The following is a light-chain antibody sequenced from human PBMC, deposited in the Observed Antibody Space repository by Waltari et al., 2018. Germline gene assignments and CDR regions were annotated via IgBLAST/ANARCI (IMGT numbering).Light chain of an antibody. V-gene: IGKV1-39*01. CDR3: QQTYSTPPFT. CDR2: GAS. Sequence: DIQMTQSPSSLSASVGDRVTITCRAGQSITTYLNWYQQKPGKAPNLLIYGASSLQSGVPSRFSDSGSGTDFTLTISSLQPEDFATYYCQQTYSTPPFTFGPGTKVDI. J-gene: IGKJ3*01. CDR1: QSITTY.